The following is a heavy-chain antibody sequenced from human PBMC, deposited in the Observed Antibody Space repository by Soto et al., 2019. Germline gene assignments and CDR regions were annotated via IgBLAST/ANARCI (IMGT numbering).Heavy chain of an antibody. Sequence: LRLSCAASGFTFSSYSMNWVRQAPGKGLEWVSSISSSSSYIYYADSVKGRFTISRDNAKNSLYLQMNSLRAEDTAVYYCARGPDYDILTGSFDYWGQGTLVTVSS. CDR2: ISSSSSYI. V-gene: IGHV3-21*01. J-gene: IGHJ4*02. CDR1: GFTFSSYS. CDR3: ARGPDYDILTGSFDY. D-gene: IGHD3-9*01.